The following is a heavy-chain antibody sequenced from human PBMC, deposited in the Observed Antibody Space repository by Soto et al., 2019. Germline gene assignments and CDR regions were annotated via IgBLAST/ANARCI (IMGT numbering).Heavy chain of an antibody. Sequence: QVQLVESGGGVVQPGRSLRLSCAASGFPFSSYGMHWVREAPGKGLEWVAVISYDGSHKYYADSVKGRFTISRDNSASTLYLQMNSLRHEDTALYYCVGGQYYFDYRGPRTLVTVSP. V-gene: IGHV3-30*03. CDR2: ISYDGSHK. J-gene: IGHJ4*02. D-gene: IGHD3-10*01. CDR3: VGGQYYFDY. CDR1: GFPFSSYG.